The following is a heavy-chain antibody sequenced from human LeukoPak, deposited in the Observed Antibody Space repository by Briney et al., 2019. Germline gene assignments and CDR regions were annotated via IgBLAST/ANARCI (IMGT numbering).Heavy chain of an antibody. CDR2: IRSKVYDGST. J-gene: IGHJ4*01. CDR3: TRVWLQYFDY. V-gene: IGHV3-49*04. Sequence: GGSLRLSCTASGFTFGDYAMSWVRQAPGKGQEWVGFIRSKVYDGSTEYAASVKVRFTISRDDSKSIAYLQMNSLKIDDTGVYYCTRVWLQYFDYWGQGTLITVSS. D-gene: IGHD5-24*01. CDR1: GFTFGDYA.